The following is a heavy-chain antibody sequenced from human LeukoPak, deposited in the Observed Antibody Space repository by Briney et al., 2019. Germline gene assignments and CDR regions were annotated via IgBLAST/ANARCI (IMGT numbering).Heavy chain of an antibody. CDR3: ARDPTNTSGYYAYFDY. J-gene: IGHJ4*02. D-gene: IGHD5-12*01. CDR1: GYXFRNYG. Sequence: ASVKVSCKASGYXFRNYGITWVRQAPGQGLEWMGWISAYNGDTHYAQNLQGRVTMTTDTSTGTAYMELRSLRSDDTAVYYCARDPTNTSGYYAYFDYWGQGTLVTVSS. V-gene: IGHV1-18*01. CDR2: ISAYNGDT.